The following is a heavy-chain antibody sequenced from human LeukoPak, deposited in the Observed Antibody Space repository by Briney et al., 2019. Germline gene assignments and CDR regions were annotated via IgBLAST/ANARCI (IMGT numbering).Heavy chain of an antibody. CDR1: GYTFTSYY. CDR3: ARCDGLYFNWFDP. V-gene: IGHV1-46*01. CDR2: INPSGGST. D-gene: IGHD3-10*01. J-gene: IGHJ5*02. Sequence: GAPVKVSCKASGYTFTSYYMHWVRQAPGQGLEWMGIINPSGGSTSYAQKFQGRVTMTRDMSTSTVYMELSSLRSEDTAVYYCARCDGLYFNWFDPWGQGTLVTVSS.